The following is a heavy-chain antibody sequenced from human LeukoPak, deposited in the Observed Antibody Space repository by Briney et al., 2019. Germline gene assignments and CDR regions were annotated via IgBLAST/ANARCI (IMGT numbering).Heavy chain of an antibody. CDR2: IKQDGSEK. J-gene: IGHJ4*02. CDR1: GFIFSNHW. V-gene: IGHV3-7*05. CDR3: ARERRHYYDNSSFTDY. Sequence: GGSLRLSCAASGFIFSNHWMSWVRQAPGKGLEWVANIKQDGSEKYSVDSVKGRFTISRDNAENSIYLQMNSLRAEDTAVYYCARERRHYYDNSSFTDYWGQGTLVTVSS. D-gene: IGHD3-22*01.